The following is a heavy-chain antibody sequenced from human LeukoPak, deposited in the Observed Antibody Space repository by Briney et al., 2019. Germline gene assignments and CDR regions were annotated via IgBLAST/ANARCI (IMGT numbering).Heavy chain of an antibody. CDR3: ARDSATMADYFDY. J-gene: IGHJ4*02. Sequence: PGGSLRLSCAASGFTVSSNYMSWVRQAPGKGLEWVSVIYSGGSTYYADSVKGRFTISRDNSKNTLYLQMNSLRAEDTAVHYCARDSATMADYFDYWGQGTLVTVSS. V-gene: IGHV3-53*01. CDR1: GFTVSSNY. CDR2: IYSGGST. D-gene: IGHD5-12*01.